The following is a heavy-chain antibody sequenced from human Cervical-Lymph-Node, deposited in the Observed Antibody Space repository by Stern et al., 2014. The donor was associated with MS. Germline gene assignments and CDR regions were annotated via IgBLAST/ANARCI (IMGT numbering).Heavy chain of an antibody. D-gene: IGHD6-19*01. CDR1: GFRFSDYY. CDR3: AREGSSSGPDFEY. CDR2: TKNKGQNYTT. J-gene: IGHJ4*02. V-gene: IGHV3-72*01. Sequence: EVQLLESGGGLVQPGGSLRLSCAVSGFRFSDYYINWVRQAPGKGLEGVGRTKNKGQNYTTEYAASVKGRFTISRDDSKNSLYLQMNSLKTEDTAVYYCAREGSSSGPDFEYWGQGTLVTVSS.